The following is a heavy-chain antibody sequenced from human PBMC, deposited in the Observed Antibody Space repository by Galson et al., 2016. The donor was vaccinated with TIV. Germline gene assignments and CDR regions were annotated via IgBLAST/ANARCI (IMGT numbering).Heavy chain of an antibody. CDR3: TTFNTGYNYPSYFDY. V-gene: IGHV3-15*01. D-gene: IGHD5-24*01. J-gene: IGHJ4*02. Sequence: LRLSCAASGFTFSNTWMSWVRQAPGKGLEWVGHIRSYFDGGTTDSAAPVKGRFTVSRDDSNNTLYLQMNSLKPEDTAVYYCTTFNTGYNYPSYFDYWGQGTPVTVSS. CDR1: GFTFSNTW. CDR2: IRSYFDGGTT.